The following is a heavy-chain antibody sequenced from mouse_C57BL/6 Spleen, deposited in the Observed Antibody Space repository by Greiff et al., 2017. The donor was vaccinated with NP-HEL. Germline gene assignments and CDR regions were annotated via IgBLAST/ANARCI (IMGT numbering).Heavy chain of an antibody. CDR2: INPNNGGT. CDR3: ARSGSNYENYFDY. Sequence: VQLKESGPELVKPGASVKIPCKASGYTFTDYNMDWVKQSHGKSLEWIGDINPNNGGTIYNQKFKGKATLTVDKSSSTAYMELRSLTSEDTAVYYCARSGSNYENYFDYWGQGTTLTVSS. J-gene: IGHJ2*01. CDR1: GYTFTDYN. V-gene: IGHV1-18*01. D-gene: IGHD2-5*01.